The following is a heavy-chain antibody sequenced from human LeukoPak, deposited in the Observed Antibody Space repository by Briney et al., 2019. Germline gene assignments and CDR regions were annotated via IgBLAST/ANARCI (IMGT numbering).Heavy chain of an antibody. CDR3: ASEEITPGRLGAPHFDY. D-gene: IGHD1-26*01. V-gene: IGHV3-7*01. Sequence: QSGGSLRLSCAASGFPFNTFWMSWVRQAPGKGLEWVANIKEDGGEKYYVDSVKGRFTISRDNAKNSVSLQMNSLTAEDTAIYYCASEEITPGRLGAPHFDYWGQGTLVTVSS. J-gene: IGHJ4*02. CDR1: GFPFNTFW. CDR2: IKEDGGEK.